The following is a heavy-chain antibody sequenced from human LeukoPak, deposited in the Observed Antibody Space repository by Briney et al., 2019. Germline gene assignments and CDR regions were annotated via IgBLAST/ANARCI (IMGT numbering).Heavy chain of an antibody. Sequence: GGSLRLSRAASGFTFSNAWMSWVRQAPGKGLEWVGLIRSKTDGGTADYAAPVKGRFTISRDDLENTLHLQMSSLKTEDTAVYYCATVYWYFDLWGLGTLVSVSA. J-gene: IGHJ2*01. CDR1: GFTFSNAW. CDR2: IRSKTDGGTA. CDR3: ATVYWYFDL. V-gene: IGHV3-15*01.